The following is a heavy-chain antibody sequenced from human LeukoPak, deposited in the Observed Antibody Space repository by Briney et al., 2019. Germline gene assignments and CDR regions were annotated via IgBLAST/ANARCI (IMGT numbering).Heavy chain of an antibody. J-gene: IGHJ3*02. V-gene: IGHV3-21*01. CDR2: ISSSSSYI. Sequence: PGGSLRLSCAASGFTFDDYAMHWVRQAPGKGLEWVSSISSSSSYIYYADSVKGRFTISRDNAKNSLYLQMNSLRAEDTAVYYCAMTYYDFWSGEKPQGAFDIWGQGTMVTVSS. CDR3: AMTYYDFWSGEKPQGAFDI. D-gene: IGHD3-3*01. CDR1: GFTFDDYA.